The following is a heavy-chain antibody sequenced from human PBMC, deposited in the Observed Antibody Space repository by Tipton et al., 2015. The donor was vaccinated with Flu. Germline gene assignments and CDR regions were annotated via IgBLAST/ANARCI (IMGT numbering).Heavy chain of an antibody. CDR2: ISPYNGKI. V-gene: IGHV1-18*01. Sequence: QLVQSGAEVKKAGASVKVSCKASGYTFSSYGISWVRQAPGQGLEWMGWISPYNGKIKYAKKFQGRVTMTTDTSTSTAYMELRSLRSDDTAVYYCARTAKIWLAVAGIQVWFDPWGQGPLVTVSS. CDR3: ARTAKIWLAVAGIQVWFDP. J-gene: IGHJ5*02. D-gene: IGHD6-19*01. CDR1: GYTFSSYG.